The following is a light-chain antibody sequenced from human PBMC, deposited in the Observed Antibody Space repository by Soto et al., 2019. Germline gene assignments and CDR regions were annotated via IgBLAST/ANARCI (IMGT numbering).Light chain of an antibody. V-gene: IGKV1-39*01. CDR2: AAS. Sequence: EMQMSHYPTSLSPSVGDRVIITSLASQTISSHLNWYQQKPGKAPNHLVYAASSLQSGVPSRFTGSGSGTDFTLTIRSLQPEDFATYFYQQSDTTPITIGQGTRLENK. CDR1: QTISSH. J-gene: IGKJ5*01. CDR3: QQSDTTPIT.